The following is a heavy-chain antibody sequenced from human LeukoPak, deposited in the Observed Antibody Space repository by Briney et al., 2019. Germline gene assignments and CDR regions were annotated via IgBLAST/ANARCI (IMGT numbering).Heavy chain of an antibody. CDR3: ARDFGHTADY. Sequence: GRSLRLSCAASGFTFPFSSYGMHWVRQAPGKGQEWVAVISYDGSNKYYADSVKGRFTISRDNSKNTLYLQMNSLRVEDTAVYYCARDFGHTADYWGQGTLVTVSS. CDR1: GFTFPFSSYG. D-gene: IGHD5-18*01. V-gene: IGHV3-30*03. CDR2: ISYDGSNK. J-gene: IGHJ4*02.